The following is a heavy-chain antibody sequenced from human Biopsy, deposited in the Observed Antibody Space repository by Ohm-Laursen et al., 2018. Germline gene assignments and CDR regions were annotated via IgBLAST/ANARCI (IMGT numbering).Heavy chain of an antibody. CDR2: ISNSSSTI. J-gene: IGHJ4*02. CDR3: ATAIDRRFDY. Sequence: GSLRLSCAASGFTFSDYYMSWIRQAPGKGLEFISYISNSSSTISYADSVKGRFTISRDNAKKSLYLQLNSLRAEDTAVYYCATAIDRRFDYWGQGTLVTVSS. CDR1: GFTFSDYY. D-gene: IGHD3-22*01. V-gene: IGHV3-11*01.